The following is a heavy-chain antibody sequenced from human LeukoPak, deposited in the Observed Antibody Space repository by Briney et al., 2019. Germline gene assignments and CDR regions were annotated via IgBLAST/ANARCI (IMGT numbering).Heavy chain of an antibody. V-gene: IGHV1-8*03. Sequence: GASVKVSCKASGYTFTGYYMHWVRQAPGQGLEWMGWMNPNSGNTGYAQKFQGRVTITRNTSISTAYMELSSLRSEDTAVYYCARGTDDGDFDYWGQGTLVTVSS. CDR2: MNPNSGNT. D-gene: IGHD1-1*01. CDR1: GYTFTGYY. J-gene: IGHJ4*02. CDR3: ARGTDDGDFDY.